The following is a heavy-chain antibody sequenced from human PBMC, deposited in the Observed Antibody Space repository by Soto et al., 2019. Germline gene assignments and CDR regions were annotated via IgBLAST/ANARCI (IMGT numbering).Heavy chain of an antibody. J-gene: IGHJ4*02. CDR3: ARVRYSSFDF. D-gene: IGHD3-16*02. V-gene: IGHV3-53*01. Sequence: GGSLRLSFAASGFIVSFYSVTWVRQAPGKGLEGVSIIHSDGTTYYADSVKGRSTFSRDSSKNTVYLQMNSLRGEDTAVYYCARVRYSSFDFWGQGTLVTVSS. CDR1: GFIVSFYS. CDR2: IHSDGTT.